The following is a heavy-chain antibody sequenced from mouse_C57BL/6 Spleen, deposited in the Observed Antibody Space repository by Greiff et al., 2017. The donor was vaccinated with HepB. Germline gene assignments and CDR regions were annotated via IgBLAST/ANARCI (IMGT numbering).Heavy chain of an antibody. D-gene: IGHD1-1*01. CDR1: GFSINSDCY. CDR3: ARANYYGSSYDYAMDY. CDR2: TFYSGIT. Sequence: EVQLQQSGPSLVRPSQTLSLTCTVTGFSINSDCYWIWIRQFPGNKLEYIGYTFYSGITYYNPSLESRTYITRDTSKNQFSLKLSSVTTEDTATYYCARANYYGSSYDYAMDYWGQGTSVTVSS. V-gene: IGHV3-3*01. J-gene: IGHJ4*01.